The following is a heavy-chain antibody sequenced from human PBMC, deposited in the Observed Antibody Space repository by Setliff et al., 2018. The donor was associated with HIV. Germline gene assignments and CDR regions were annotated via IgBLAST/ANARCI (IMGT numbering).Heavy chain of an antibody. J-gene: IGHJ4*02. V-gene: IGHV1-2*02. D-gene: IGHD2-2*01. Sequence: ASVKVSCKASGYSFSDYYIHWVRQAPGHGFQWMGWISPKYGGTNYAQNFQSRVTMTRDTSISTAYMELSSLGSDDTAVYFCARDTSSSYWGQGTPVTVSS. CDR2: ISPKYGGT. CDR3: ARDTSSSY. CDR1: GYSFSDYY.